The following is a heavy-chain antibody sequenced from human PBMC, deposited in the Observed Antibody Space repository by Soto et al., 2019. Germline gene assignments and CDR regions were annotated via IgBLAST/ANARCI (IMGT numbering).Heavy chain of an antibody. J-gene: IGHJ4*02. D-gene: IGHD5-12*01. CDR3: ARLGMVEYSGYDGDFDY. V-gene: IGHV4-39*01. CDR1: GGSISSSSYY. Sequence: PSETLSLTCTVSGGSISSSSYYWGWIRQPPGKGLEWIGSIYYSGSTYYNPSLKSRVTISVDTSKNQFSLKLSSVTAADTAVYYCARLGMVEYSGYDGDFDYWGQGTLVTVSS. CDR2: IYYSGST.